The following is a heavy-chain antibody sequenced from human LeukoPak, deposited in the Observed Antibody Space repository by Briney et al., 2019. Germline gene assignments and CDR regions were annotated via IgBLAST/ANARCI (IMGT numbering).Heavy chain of an antibody. V-gene: IGHV3-9*01. CDR2: ISWDSGSE. J-gene: IGHJ4*02. CDR3: AKDRFRGYTSGYDY. Sequence: GRSLRLSCAASGFTFDDYAMHWVQQAPGKGLEWVSGISWDSGSEGYADSVQGRFTISRDNAKNSLYLHMNSLRAEDTALYYCAKDRFRGYTSGYDYWGQGTLVTVSS. D-gene: IGHD3-22*01. CDR1: GFTFDDYA.